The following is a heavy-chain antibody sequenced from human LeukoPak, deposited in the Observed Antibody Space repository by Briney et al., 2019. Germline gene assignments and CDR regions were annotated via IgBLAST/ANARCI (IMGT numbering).Heavy chain of an antibody. CDR1: GASISSYY. D-gene: IGHD2-2*01. Sequence: PSETLSLTCTVSGASISSYYWSWIRQPPGKGLEWIASIYHGGSTYYNPSLKSRVTISVDTSKNQFSLKLNSVTAADTAVYYCSRHLGHLSSMSWVDSWGQGTLVTVSS. J-gene: IGHJ4*02. CDR2: IYHGGST. V-gene: IGHV4-59*08. CDR3: SRHLGHLSSMSWVDS.